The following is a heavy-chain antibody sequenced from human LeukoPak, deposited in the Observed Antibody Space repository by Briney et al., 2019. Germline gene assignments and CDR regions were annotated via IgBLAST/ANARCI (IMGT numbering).Heavy chain of an antibody. CDR2: IKQDGSEK. CDR3: RVLRYFDWIYFDY. Sequence: GGSLRLSCAASGVTFSSYWISWVRQAPGKGLEWVANIKQDGSEKYYVDSVKGRFTISRDNAKNSLYLQMNSLRAEDTAVYYCRVLRYFDWIYFDYWGQGTLVAVSS. V-gene: IGHV3-7*01. D-gene: IGHD3-9*01. CDR1: GVTFSSYW. J-gene: IGHJ4*02.